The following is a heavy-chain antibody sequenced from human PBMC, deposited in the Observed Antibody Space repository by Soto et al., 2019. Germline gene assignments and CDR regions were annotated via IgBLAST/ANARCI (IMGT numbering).Heavy chain of an antibody. V-gene: IGHV3-7*01. CDR2: IKQDGSEK. J-gene: IGHJ1*01. CDR1: GFTFSSYW. CDR3: ARGWEDPLAAAGTEYFQH. Sequence: GGSLRLSCAASGFTFSSYWMSWVRQAPGKGLEWVANIKQDGSEKYYVDSVKGRFTISRDNAKNSLYLQMNSLRAEDTAVYYCARGWEDPLAAAGTEYFQHWGQGTLVTVSS. D-gene: IGHD6-13*01.